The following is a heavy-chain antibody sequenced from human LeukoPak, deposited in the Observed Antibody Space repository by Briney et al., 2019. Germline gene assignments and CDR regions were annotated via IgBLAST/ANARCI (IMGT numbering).Heavy chain of an antibody. CDR1: GFTFDDYA. CDR2: ISWISGYI. Sequence: GGSLRLSCAASGFTFDDYAMHWVRQAPGKGLEWVSGISWISGYIGYADSVKGRFTISRDNAKNSLYLQMNSLRAEDTAFYYCAKGAPPVHWGQGTLVTVSS. V-gene: IGHV3-9*01. J-gene: IGHJ4*02. D-gene: IGHD6-6*01. CDR3: AKGAPPVH.